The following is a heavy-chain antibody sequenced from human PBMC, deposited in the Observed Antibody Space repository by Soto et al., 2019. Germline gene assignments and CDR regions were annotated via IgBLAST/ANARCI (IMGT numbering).Heavy chain of an antibody. CDR2: IYHSGST. CDR3: ARDSGTYYYDSSGYYGLDY. CDR1: GGSISSGGYS. V-gene: IGHV4-30-2*05. D-gene: IGHD3-22*01. J-gene: IGHJ4*02. Sequence: SETLSLTCAVSGGSISSGGYSWSWIRQPPGKGLEWIGYIYHSGSTYYNPSLKSRVTISVDTSKNQFSLKLSSVTAADTAVYYCARDSGTYYYDSSGYYGLDYWGQGTLVTVSS.